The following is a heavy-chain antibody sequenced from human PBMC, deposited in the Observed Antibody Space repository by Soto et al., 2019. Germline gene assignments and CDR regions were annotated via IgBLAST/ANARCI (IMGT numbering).Heavy chain of an antibody. CDR2: IAYDGSDE. CDR1: GVSFRSYG. J-gene: IGHJ4*02. CDR3: AKDRRDYGGNIFDY. V-gene: IGHV3-30*18. D-gene: IGHD4-17*01. Sequence: QVQLVESGGGVVQPGRSLRLSCAASGVSFRSYGMHWVRQAPGKGLEWVALIAYDGSDEYYADSVKGRFTIPRENSNNTLYLQMNSPTYEDTAVYYCAKDRRDYGGNIFDYWGQGTVVTVSS.